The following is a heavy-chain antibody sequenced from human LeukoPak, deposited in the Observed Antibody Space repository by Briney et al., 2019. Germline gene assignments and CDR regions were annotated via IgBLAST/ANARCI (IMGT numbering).Heavy chain of an antibody. CDR3: ARGSLSEMAKISY. V-gene: IGHV1-46*01. CDR1: GYTFTTYF. J-gene: IGHJ1*01. CDR2: IDPSGGST. D-gene: IGHD5-24*01. Sequence: ASVKVSCKASGYTFTTYFMNWVRQAPGQGLEWMGIIDPSGGSTSYAQKFQGRVTVTRDMSTSIVYMELSSLRSEDTAVYYCARGSLSEMAKISYWGQGTLVTVSS.